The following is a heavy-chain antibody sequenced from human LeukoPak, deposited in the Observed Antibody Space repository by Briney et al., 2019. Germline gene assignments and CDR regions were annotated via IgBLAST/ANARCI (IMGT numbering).Heavy chain of an antibody. Sequence: PGGSLRLSCAASGFTFDDYAMHWVRQAPGKGLEWVSGISWNSGSIGYADSVKGRFTISRDNAKNSLYLQMNSLRAEDTALYYCAKDASSGYFNWFDPWGQGTLVTVSS. CDR2: ISWNSGSI. CDR1: GFTFDDYA. V-gene: IGHV3-9*01. D-gene: IGHD3-22*01. J-gene: IGHJ5*02. CDR3: AKDASSGYFNWFDP.